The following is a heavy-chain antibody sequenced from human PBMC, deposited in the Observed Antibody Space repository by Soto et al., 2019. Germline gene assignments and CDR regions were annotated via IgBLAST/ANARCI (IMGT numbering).Heavy chain of an antibody. V-gene: IGHV4-34*01. Sequence: SETLSLTCAVYGGSFSGYYWSWIRQPPGKGLEWIGEINHSGSTNYNPSLKSRDTISVDTSKNQFSLKLSSVTAADTAVYYYAIAPTYYYDSSGYYLAYWGQGTLVTVSS. CDR2: INHSGST. CDR3: AIAPTYYYDSSGYYLAY. D-gene: IGHD3-22*01. CDR1: GGSFSGYY. J-gene: IGHJ4*02.